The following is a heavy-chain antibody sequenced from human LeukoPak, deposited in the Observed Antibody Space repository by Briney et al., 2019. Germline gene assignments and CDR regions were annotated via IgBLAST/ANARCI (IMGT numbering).Heavy chain of an antibody. CDR2: ISGSGGST. V-gene: IGHV3-23*01. CDR3: ARVGSGWYGRLFDY. Sequence: GGSLRLSCAASGFTFSSYAMSWVRQAPGKGLEWVPAISGSGGSTYYADSVKGRFTISRDNARNSLYLQMNSLRAEDTAVYYCARVGSGWYGRLFDYWGQGTLVTVSS. D-gene: IGHD6-19*01. CDR1: GFTFSSYA. J-gene: IGHJ4*02.